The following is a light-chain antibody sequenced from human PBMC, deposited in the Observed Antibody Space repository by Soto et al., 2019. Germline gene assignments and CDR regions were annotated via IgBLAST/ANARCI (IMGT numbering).Light chain of an antibody. Sequence: DIQMTQSPSTLSASVGDRVTITCRASQSIGSWLAWYQQKPGKAPKLLIYKASSLESGVPSRFSGSGSGTEFTLSITRLQPDDFATYYCQQYNSNLYTFGQGTKLEIK. CDR3: QQYNSNLYT. J-gene: IGKJ2*01. CDR1: QSIGSW. V-gene: IGKV1-5*03. CDR2: KAS.